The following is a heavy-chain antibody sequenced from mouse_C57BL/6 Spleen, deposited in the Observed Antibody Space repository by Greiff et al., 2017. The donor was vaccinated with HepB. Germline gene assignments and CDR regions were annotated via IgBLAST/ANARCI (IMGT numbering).Heavy chain of an antibody. CDR1: GFSFNTYA. J-gene: IGHJ3*01. V-gene: IGHV10-1*01. Sequence: EAGGGLVQPKGSLKLSCAASGFSFNTYAMNWVRQAPGKGLEWVARIRSKSNNYATYYADSVKDRFTISRDDSESMLYLQMNNLKTEDTAMYYCVRRDGGSWGQGTLVTVSA. CDR2: IRSKSNNYAT. D-gene: IGHD2-3*01. CDR3: VRRDGGS.